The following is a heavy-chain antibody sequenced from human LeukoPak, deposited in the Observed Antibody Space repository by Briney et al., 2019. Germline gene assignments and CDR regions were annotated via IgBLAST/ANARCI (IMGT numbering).Heavy chain of an antibody. CDR3: AKDGGLWVSAHWGDS. V-gene: IGHV3-23*01. J-gene: IGHJ4*02. CDR1: GFTFSSYT. CDR2: ITTSDGNT. Sequence: GGSLRLSCAASGFTFSSYTMSWVRQAPGKGLGWVSAITTSDGNTYYADSVKGRFTVSRDNSKNTLFLQMNSLRAEDTAVYYCAKDGGLWVSAHWGDSWGRGTLVTVSS. D-gene: IGHD7-27*01.